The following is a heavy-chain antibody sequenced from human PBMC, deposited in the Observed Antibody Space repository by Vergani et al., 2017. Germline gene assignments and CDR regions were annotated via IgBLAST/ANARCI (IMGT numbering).Heavy chain of an antibody. D-gene: IGHD3-9*01. Sequence: QVQLLQSGAEVKKPGASVKVSCTAPGSTFTSYYMHWVRQVPGQGLEWMGIINPSGGSTSYAQKFQGRVTMTRDTSTSTVYMELSSLRSEDTAVDYCARVFTDYDYYGMDVWGQGSSLTVS. J-gene: IGHJ6*02. CDR2: INPSGGST. CDR3: ARVFTDYDYYGMDV. CDR1: GSTFTSYY. V-gene: IGHV1-46*03.